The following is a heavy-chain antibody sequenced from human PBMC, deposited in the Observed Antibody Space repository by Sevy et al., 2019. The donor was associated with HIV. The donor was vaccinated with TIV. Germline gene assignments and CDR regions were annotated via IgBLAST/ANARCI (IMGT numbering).Heavy chain of an antibody. D-gene: IGHD3-10*01. Sequence: GGSLRLSCAASGFTFSSYAMHWVRQAPGKGLEWVAVISYDGSNKYYADSVKGRFTISRDNSKNTLYLQMNSLRAEETAVYYCARGGWGTMVRGVIPRWGQGTLVTVSS. CDR1: GFTFSSYA. CDR2: ISYDGSNK. CDR3: ARGGWGTMVRGVIPR. J-gene: IGHJ4*02. V-gene: IGHV3-30-3*01.